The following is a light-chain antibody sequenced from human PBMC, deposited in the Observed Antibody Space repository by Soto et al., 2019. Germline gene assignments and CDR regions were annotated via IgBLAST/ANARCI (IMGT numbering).Light chain of an antibody. CDR1: GSNIGSNS. J-gene: IGLJ2*01. V-gene: IGLV1-44*01. CDR2: GNN. CDR3: AAWDVRLDGVL. Sequence: QSVLTQPPSASGTPGQRVTISCSGSGSNIGSNSVNWYQQLPGAAPKLLIYGNNQRPSGVPDRFSGSRSGTSASLAISGLQSEDEADYYCAAWDVRLDGVLFGGGTKLTVL.